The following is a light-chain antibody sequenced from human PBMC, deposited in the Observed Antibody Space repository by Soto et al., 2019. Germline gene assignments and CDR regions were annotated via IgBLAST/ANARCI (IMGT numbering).Light chain of an antibody. CDR3: QQLKSYPRT. CDR1: QGISSY. CDR2: AAS. J-gene: IGKJ3*01. Sequence: IQLTQSPSSLSASVGDRVTITCRASQGISSYLAWYQQKPRKAPKLLIYAASTLQSGVPSRFSGSGSGTEFTLTITSLQPEDFATYYCQQLKSYPRTFGPGTKVDIK. V-gene: IGKV1-9*01.